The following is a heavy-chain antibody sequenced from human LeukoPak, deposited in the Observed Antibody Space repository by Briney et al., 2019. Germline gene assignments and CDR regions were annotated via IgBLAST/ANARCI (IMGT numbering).Heavy chain of an antibody. CDR2: IHYTGST. CDR1: GGSISGYY. J-gene: IGHJ4*02. V-gene: IGHV4-59*08. D-gene: IGHD6-13*01. Sequence: SETLSLTCTVSGGSISGYYWSWIRQSPGKGLEYIAYIHYTGSTDYNPSLKSRVTISVDTSKNQFSLKLSFVTAADTAVYYCARLNLIGSSPVHHYDFWGQGTLVNVSS. CDR3: ARLNLIGSSPVHHYDF.